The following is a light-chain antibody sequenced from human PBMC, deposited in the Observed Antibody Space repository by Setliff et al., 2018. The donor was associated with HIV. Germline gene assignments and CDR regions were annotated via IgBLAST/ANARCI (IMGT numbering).Light chain of an antibody. V-gene: IGLV2-11*01. CDR3: CSYAGSYTSLYG. CDR2: DVS. Sequence: QSALTQPRSVSGSPGQSVTISCTGTSSVVGASNSVSWYQHHPGKAPKVIIYDVSDRHSGVPDRFSGSKSGNTASLTISGLQAEDEADYYCCSYAGSYTSLYGFGTGTKVTVL. CDR1: SSVVGASNS. J-gene: IGLJ1*01.